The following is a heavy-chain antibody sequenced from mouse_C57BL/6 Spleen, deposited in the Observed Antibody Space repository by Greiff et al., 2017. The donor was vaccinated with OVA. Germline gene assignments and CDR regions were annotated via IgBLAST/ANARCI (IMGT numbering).Heavy chain of an antibody. J-gene: IGHJ2*01. CDR1: GFTFSDYY. Sequence: VQRVESEGGLVQPGSSMKLSCTASGFTFSDYYMAWVRQVPEKGLEWVANINYDGSSTYYLDSLKSRFIISRDNAKNILYLQMSSLKSEDTATYYCARDRGREGYFDYWGQGTTLTVSS. D-gene: IGHD3-1*01. CDR2: INYDGSST. V-gene: IGHV5-16*01. CDR3: ARDRGREGYFDY.